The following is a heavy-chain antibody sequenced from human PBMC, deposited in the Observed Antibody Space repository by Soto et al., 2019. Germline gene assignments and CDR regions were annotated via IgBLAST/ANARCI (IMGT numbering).Heavy chain of an antibody. CDR3: ARVSSSSWDWFSP. V-gene: IGHV3-30*19. J-gene: IGHJ5*02. CDR2: ISYDGSNK. CDR1: VLTFGSYG. D-gene: IGHD6-13*01. Sequence: SCAASVLTFGSYGMHWVRQAPGKGLEWVAVISYDGSNKYYADSVKGRFTISRDNSKNTLYLQMNSLRAEDTAVYYCARVSSSSWDWFSPWGQGNLVTVS.